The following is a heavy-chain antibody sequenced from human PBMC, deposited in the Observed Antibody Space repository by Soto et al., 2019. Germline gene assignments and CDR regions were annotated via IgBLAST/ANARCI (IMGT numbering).Heavy chain of an antibody. V-gene: IGHV4-31*03. Sequence: SETLSLTCTVSGDSINSGGYYWSWIRQHPGKGLEWIGYIYNSGNTYYNPSLKSRVAMSLDTPKNQFSLRLTSVTGADTAVYYCARSYYYDSSGYPDFDHWGRGTLVTVSS. CDR3: ARSYYYDSSGYPDFDH. CDR2: IYNSGNT. D-gene: IGHD3-22*01. CDR1: GDSINSGGYY. J-gene: IGHJ4*02.